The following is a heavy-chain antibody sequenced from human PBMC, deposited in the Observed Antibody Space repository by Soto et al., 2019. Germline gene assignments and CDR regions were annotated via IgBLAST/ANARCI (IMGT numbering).Heavy chain of an antibody. CDR3: ATTATMQSFDY. J-gene: IGHJ4*02. D-gene: IGHD5-12*01. CDR2: IIPIFGTA. V-gene: IGHV1-69*13. Sequence: GXSXKVSFKASGGTXTSYAIGLVRQAPGQGLEWMGGIIPIFGTANYAQKFQGRVTITADESTSTAYMELSRLRSEDTAVYYCATTATMQSFDYWGQGTLVTVSS. CDR1: GGTXTSYA.